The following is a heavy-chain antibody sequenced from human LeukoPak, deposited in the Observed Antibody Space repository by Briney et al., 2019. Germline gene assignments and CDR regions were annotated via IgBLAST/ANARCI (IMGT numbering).Heavy chain of an antibody. Sequence: PSETLSLTCTVSGGSISSYYWSWIRRPPGKGLEWIGYIYYSGSTNYNPSLKSRVTISVDTSKNQFSLKLSSVTAADTAVYYCARGVAARPDYYYYGMDVWGQGTTVTVSS. CDR3: ARGVAARPDYYYYGMDV. V-gene: IGHV4-59*01. D-gene: IGHD6-6*01. J-gene: IGHJ6*02. CDR2: IYYSGST. CDR1: GGSISSYY.